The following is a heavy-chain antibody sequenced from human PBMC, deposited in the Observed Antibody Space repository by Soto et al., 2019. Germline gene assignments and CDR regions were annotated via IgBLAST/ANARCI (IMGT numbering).Heavy chain of an antibody. CDR1: GFTFSSYA. CDR3: AGSVDTAMVKDY. J-gene: IGHJ4*02. CDR2: ISYDGSNK. D-gene: IGHD5-18*01. Sequence: QVQLVESGGGVVQPGRSLRLSCAASGFTFSSYAMHWVRQAPGKGLEWVAVISYDGSNKYYADSVKGRFTISRDNSKNTLYLKMNSLRAEDTAVYDCAGSVDTAMVKDYWCQGTLVTVSS. V-gene: IGHV3-30-3*01.